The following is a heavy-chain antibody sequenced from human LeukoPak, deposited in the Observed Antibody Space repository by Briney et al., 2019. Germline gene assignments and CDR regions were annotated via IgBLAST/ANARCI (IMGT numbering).Heavy chain of an antibody. CDR1: GLTVSSNY. CDR3: ARAKRNGFDI. V-gene: IGHV3-48*01. Sequence: GGSLRLSCAASGLTVSSNYMNWVRQAPGKGLEWVSYIRSSSSTIYYADSVKGRFTISRDNAKNSLYLQMNSLRAEDTAVYYCARAKRNGFDIWGQGTMVTVSS. J-gene: IGHJ3*02. CDR2: IRSSSSTI.